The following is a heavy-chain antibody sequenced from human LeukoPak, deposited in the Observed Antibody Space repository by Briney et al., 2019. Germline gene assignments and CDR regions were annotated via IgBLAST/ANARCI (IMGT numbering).Heavy chain of an antibody. CDR2: ISSSGSTI. CDR1: GFTFSSYE. D-gene: IGHD2-2*01. J-gene: IGHJ4*02. CDR3: AREGAAMGGFDY. V-gene: IGHV3-48*03. Sequence: PGGSLRLSCAASGFTFSSYEMNWVREAPGKGLEWVSYISSSGSTIYYADSVKGRFTISRDNAKNSLYLQMNSLRAEDTAVYYCAREGAAMGGFDYWGQGTLVTVSP.